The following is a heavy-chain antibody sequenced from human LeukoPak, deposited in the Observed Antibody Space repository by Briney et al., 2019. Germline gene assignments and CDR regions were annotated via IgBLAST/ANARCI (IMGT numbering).Heavy chain of an antibody. CDR3: ARCITMVRGVIIRSPSYYMDV. V-gene: IGHV1-18*01. J-gene: IGHJ6*03. Sequence: ASVKVSCKASGYTFTSYGISWVRQAPGQGLEWMGWISAYNGNTNYAQKLQGRVTMTTDTSTSTAYMELRSLRSDDTAVYYCARCITMVRGVIIRSPSYYMDVWGKGTTVTVSS. CDR2: ISAYNGNT. D-gene: IGHD3-10*01. CDR1: GYTFTSYG.